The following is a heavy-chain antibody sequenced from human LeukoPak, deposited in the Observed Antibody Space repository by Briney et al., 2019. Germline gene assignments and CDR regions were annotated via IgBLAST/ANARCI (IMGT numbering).Heavy chain of an antibody. D-gene: IGHD6-13*01. CDR1: GGSISSYY. Sequence: SETLSLTCTGSGGSISSYYWRWIRQPPGKGLEWIGYIYYSGSTNYNPSLKSRVTISVDTSKNQFSLKLSSVTAADTAVYYCARDSSSWYFDYWGQGTLVTVSS. V-gene: IGHV4-59*01. J-gene: IGHJ4*02. CDR3: ARDSSSWYFDY. CDR2: IYYSGST.